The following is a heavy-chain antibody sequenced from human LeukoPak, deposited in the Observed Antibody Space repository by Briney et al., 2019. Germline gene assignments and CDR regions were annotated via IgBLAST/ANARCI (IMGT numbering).Heavy chain of an antibody. J-gene: IGHJ4*02. D-gene: IGHD3-22*01. Sequence: GGSLRLSCAASGFTFSIYTMNWVRQAPGKGLEWVSSISSSGGRYIYYADSLRGRFVISRDNAKNSLYLQMNSLRAEDTAVYYCARSLGSSGYQDYWGQGTLVTVSS. CDR2: ISSSGGRYI. V-gene: IGHV3-21*01. CDR3: ARSLGSSGYQDY. CDR1: GFTFSIYT.